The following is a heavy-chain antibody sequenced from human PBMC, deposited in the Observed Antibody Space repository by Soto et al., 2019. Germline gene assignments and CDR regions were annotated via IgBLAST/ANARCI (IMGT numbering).Heavy chain of an antibody. D-gene: IGHD1-26*01. J-gene: IGHJ3*02. CDR2: ISSSRNSI. V-gene: IGHV3-48*04. CDR3: ARDGRYKTPYDGFDT. CDR1: GFTFSRYS. Sequence: PGGSLRLSCAASGFTFSRYSMNWVRQAPGKGLERVSYISSSRNSIYYADSVRGRFTISRDNANNSLHLQMNSLRAEDTAVYYCARDGRYKTPYDGFDTWGQGTMVTVSS.